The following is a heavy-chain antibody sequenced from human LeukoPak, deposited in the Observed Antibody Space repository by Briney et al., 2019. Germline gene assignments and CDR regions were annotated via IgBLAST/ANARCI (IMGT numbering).Heavy chain of an antibody. CDR2: ISTNGGNT. CDR1: EFTFSNYA. CDR3: ARGMTTVTWAFDI. Sequence: GGSLILSCAASEFTFSNYAMHWVRQAPGKGLEYVSAISTNGGNTYYANSVKGRFTISRDNSKNTLYLQMGSLRAEDMAVYYCARGMTTVTWAFDIWGQGTMVTVSS. J-gene: IGHJ3*02. V-gene: IGHV3-64*01. D-gene: IGHD4-17*01.